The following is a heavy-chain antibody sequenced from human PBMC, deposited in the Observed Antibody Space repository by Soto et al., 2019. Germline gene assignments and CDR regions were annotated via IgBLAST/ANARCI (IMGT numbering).Heavy chain of an antibody. V-gene: IGHV1-3*01. J-gene: IGHJ3*02. Sequence: GASVKVSCKASGYTFTSYAMHWVRQAPGQRLEWMGWINAGNGNTKYSQKFQGRVTITRDTSASTAYMELSSLRSEDTAVYYCARVRTGDIVVVPAAMRGVWYAFDIWGQGTMVTVSS. CDR3: ARVRTGDIVVVPAAMRGVWYAFDI. D-gene: IGHD2-2*01. CDR2: INAGNGNT. CDR1: GYTFTSYA.